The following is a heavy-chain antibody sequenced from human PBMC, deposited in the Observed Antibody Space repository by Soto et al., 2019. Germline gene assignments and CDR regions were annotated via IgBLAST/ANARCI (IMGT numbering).Heavy chain of an antibody. J-gene: IGHJ5*02. CDR3: ARLLEAAAGSRENWFAP. Sequence: SETLSLTCTVSGGSISSYYWSWIRQPPGKGPEWIGYIYYSGSTNYNPSLKSRVTISVDTSKNQFSLKLSSVTAADTAVYYCARLLEAAAGSRENWFAPWGQGTLVTVSS. CDR2: IYYSGST. D-gene: IGHD6-13*01. V-gene: IGHV4-59*08. CDR1: GGSISSYY.